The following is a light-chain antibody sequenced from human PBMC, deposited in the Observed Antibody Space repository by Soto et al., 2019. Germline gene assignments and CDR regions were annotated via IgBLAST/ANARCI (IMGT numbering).Light chain of an antibody. CDR3: QHYVTSSIT. CDR1: QSVSSTS. V-gene: IGKV3-20*01. CDR2: GAS. Sequence: EVVLTHSPGTLSLSPWEIVTILCLASQSVSSTSLAWYQQRPGQTPRLLIYGASSRATGTPDRISGGGSGTHFTLTISRLEPEDFAVYYCQHYVTSSITFGQGTRLEIK. J-gene: IGKJ5*01.